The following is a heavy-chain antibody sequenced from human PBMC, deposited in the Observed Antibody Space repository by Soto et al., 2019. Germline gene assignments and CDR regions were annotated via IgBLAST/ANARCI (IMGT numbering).Heavy chain of an antibody. D-gene: IGHD2-2*02. CDR3: AYTSPTIWTYYLDY. CDR1: GFSLSTSGVG. CDR2: IYWDDDK. Sequence: QITLKESGPTLVKPTQTLTLTCTFSGFSLSTSGVGVGWIRQPPGKALEWLALIYWDDDKRYSPSLKSRLTITKDTSKNQVVLTMTNMDPVDTATYYCAYTSPTIWTYYLDYWGQGTLVTVSS. J-gene: IGHJ4*02. V-gene: IGHV2-5*02.